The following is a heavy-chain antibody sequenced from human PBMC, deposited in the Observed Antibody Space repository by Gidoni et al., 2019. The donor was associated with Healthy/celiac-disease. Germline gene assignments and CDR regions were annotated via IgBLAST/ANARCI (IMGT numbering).Heavy chain of an antibody. CDR2: INHSGST. J-gene: IGHJ4*02. D-gene: IGHD1-26*01. CDR1: GGSFSGYY. Sequence: QVQLQQWGAGLLKPSETLSLTCAVYGGSFSGYYWSWIRQPPGKGLEWIGEINHSGSTNYNPSLKSRVTISVDTSKNQFSLKLSSVTAADTAVYYCARVYVGATYYFDYWGQGTLVTVSS. V-gene: IGHV4-34*01. CDR3: ARVYVGATYYFDY.